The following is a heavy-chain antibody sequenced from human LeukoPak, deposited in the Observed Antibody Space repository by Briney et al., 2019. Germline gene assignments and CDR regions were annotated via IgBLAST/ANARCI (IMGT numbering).Heavy chain of an antibody. CDR2: INHSGST. CDR1: GGSFCGYY. CDR3: ARGKQQLSFYYYYYYMDV. D-gene: IGHD6-13*01. V-gene: IGHV4-34*01. Sequence: PSETLSLTCAVHGGSFCGYYWSWIRQPPGKGLGWIGQINHSGSTNYNPSLKSRVTISVHTSKNQFSLKLSSVTAADTAVYYCARGKQQLSFYYYYYYMDVWGKGNTVTVSS. J-gene: IGHJ6*03.